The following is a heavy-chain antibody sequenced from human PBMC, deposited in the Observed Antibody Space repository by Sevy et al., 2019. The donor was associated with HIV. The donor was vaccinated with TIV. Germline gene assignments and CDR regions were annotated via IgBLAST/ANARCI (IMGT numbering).Heavy chain of an antibody. CDR1: GYSFDSYD. CDR3: ASGGNGDFWSYEYYYYGMDV. CDR2: MSPKTGAT. V-gene: IGHV1-8*01. D-gene: IGHD3-3*01. Sequence: ASVKVSCEASGYSFDSYDINWVRQATGQGLEWIGWMSPKTGATGFAQKFKGRVTMTRNTSISTAYMELSSLTNEDTAVYYCASGGNGDFWSYEYYYYGMDVWGQGTTVTVSS. J-gene: IGHJ6*02.